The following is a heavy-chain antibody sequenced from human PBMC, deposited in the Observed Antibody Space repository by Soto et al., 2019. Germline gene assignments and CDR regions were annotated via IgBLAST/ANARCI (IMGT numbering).Heavy chain of an antibody. Sequence: LSLTCTVSGGSISSGGYYWSWIRQHPGKGLEWIGYIYYSGGTYYNPSLKSRVTISVDTSKNQFSLKLSSVTAADTAVYYCARNDGDYFNGMDVWGQGTTVTVSS. CDR3: ARNDGDYFNGMDV. D-gene: IGHD4-17*01. V-gene: IGHV4-31*03. J-gene: IGHJ6*02. CDR2: IYYSGGT. CDR1: GGSISSGGYY.